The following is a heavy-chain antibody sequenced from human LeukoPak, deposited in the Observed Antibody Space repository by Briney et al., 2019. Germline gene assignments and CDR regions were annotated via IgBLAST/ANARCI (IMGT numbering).Heavy chain of an antibody. J-gene: IGHJ4*02. Sequence: SGTLSLTCTVSGGSISSSSYYWGWIRQPPGKGLEWIGSIYYSGSTYYNPSLKSRVTISVDTSKNQFSLKLSSVTAADTAVYYCAASIFGVVPNYWGQGTLVTVSS. CDR3: AASIFGVVPNY. V-gene: IGHV4-39*01. CDR2: IYYSGST. CDR1: GGSISSSSYY. D-gene: IGHD3-3*01.